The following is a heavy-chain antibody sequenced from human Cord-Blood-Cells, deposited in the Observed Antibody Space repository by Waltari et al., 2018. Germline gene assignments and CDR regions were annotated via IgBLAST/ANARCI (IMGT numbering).Heavy chain of an antibody. CDR1: GFTFSSYA. Sequence: EVQLLESGGGLVQPGGSLRLSCAASGFTFSSYAMSWVRQAPGKGLEWVSAISGSGGSTYYADSVKGRFTISRDNSKNTLYLQMNSLRAEDTAVYYCAKGGHIVGATTEYFQHWGQGTLVTVSS. D-gene: IGHD1-26*01. J-gene: IGHJ1*01. CDR3: AKGGHIVGATTEYFQH. V-gene: IGHV3-23*01. CDR2: ISGSGGST.